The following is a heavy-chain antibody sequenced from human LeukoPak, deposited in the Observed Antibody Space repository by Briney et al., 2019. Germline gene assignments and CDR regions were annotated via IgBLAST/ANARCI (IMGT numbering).Heavy chain of an antibody. V-gene: IGHV3-9*01. CDR2: ISWNSGNI. Sequence: GGSLRLSCAASGFTFDDYAMHWVRQAPGKGLEWVSGISWNSGNIGYADSVKGRFTISRDNAKNSLSLQMNSLRVEDTALYYCVGGGDYWGQGTLVTVSS. CDR1: GFTFDDYA. CDR3: VGGGDY. J-gene: IGHJ4*02.